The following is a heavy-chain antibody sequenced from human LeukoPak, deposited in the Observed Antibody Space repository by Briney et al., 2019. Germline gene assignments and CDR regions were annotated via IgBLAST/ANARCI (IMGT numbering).Heavy chain of an antibody. CDR1: GGSISSYY. J-gene: IGHJ5*02. CDR3: ARRSTYYYDSSQFDP. CDR2: IYYSGST. D-gene: IGHD3-22*01. V-gene: IGHV4-59*08. Sequence: SETLSLTCTVSGGSISSYYWSWIRQPPGKGLGWIGYIYYSGSTNYNPSLKSRVTISEDTSKNQFSLKLSSVTAADTAVYYCARRSTYYYDSSQFDPWGQGTLVTVSS.